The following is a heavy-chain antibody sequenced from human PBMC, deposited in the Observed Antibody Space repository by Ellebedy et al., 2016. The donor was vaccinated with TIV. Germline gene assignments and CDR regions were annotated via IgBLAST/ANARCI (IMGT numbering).Heavy chain of an antibody. D-gene: IGHD4-23*01. J-gene: IGHJ3*02. CDR3: ARGQAGNDAFDI. CDR1: GGTFSSYA. Sequence: AASVKVSCKASGGTFSSYAISWVRQAPGQGLEWMGRIIPILGIANYAQKFQGRVTITADKSTSTAYMELSSLRSEDTAVYYCARGQAGNDAFDIWGQGTMVTVSS. V-gene: IGHV1-69*04. CDR2: IIPILGIA.